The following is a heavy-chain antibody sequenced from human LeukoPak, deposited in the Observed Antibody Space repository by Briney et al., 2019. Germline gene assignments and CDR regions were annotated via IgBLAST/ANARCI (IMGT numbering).Heavy chain of an antibody. CDR3: ASGARLYAFDI. CDR2: IYYSGST. CDR1: GGSISSYY. J-gene: IGHJ3*02. Sequence: SETLSLTCTVSGGSISSYYWSWIRQPSGKGLEWIGYIYYSGSTNYNPSLKSRVTISVDTSKNQFSLKLSSVTAADTAVYYCASGARLYAFDIWGQGTMATVSS. V-gene: IGHV4-59*08. D-gene: IGHD3-16*01.